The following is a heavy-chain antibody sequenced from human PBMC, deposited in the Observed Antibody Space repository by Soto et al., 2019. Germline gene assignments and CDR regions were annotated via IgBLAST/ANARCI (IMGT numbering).Heavy chain of an antibody. CDR1: GSTFSSYA. CDR3: AKRSGDTHYYYMDV. J-gene: IGHJ6*03. Sequence: GGSLRLSCAASGSTFSSYAMAWVRQAPGKGLEWVSSISASGGTIYYIDSVKGRFTISRDNSKNTLYLQMNSLRAEDTAVYYCAKRSGDTHYYYMDVWGKGTTVTVSS. D-gene: IGHD3-3*01. V-gene: IGHV3-23*01. CDR2: ISASGGTI.